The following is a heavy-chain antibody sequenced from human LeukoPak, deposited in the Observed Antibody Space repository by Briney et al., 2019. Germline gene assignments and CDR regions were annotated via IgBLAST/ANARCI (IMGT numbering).Heavy chain of an antibody. D-gene: IGHD7-27*01. Sequence: SVKVSCKASGGTFSSYAISWVRQAPGQGLEWMGGIIPIFGTANYAQKFQDRVTITADESTSTAYMELSSLRSEDTAVYYRAREPSNWGFDPWGQGTLVTVSS. J-gene: IGHJ5*02. V-gene: IGHV1-69*13. CDR2: IIPIFGTA. CDR1: GGTFSSYA. CDR3: AREPSNWGFDP.